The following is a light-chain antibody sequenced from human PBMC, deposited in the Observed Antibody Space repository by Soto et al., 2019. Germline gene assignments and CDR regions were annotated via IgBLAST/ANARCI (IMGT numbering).Light chain of an antibody. Sequence: QSALTQAASVSESPGQSISISCTGSSSDVGGYKYVSWYQQHPGKAPKLLIYDVTNRPSGVSNRFSGSKSGYTASLTISGLQSEDEADYYCSSYTSFKTLVFGTGTKVTVL. CDR3: SSYTSFKTLV. CDR1: SSDVGGYKY. CDR2: DVT. J-gene: IGLJ1*01. V-gene: IGLV2-14*01.